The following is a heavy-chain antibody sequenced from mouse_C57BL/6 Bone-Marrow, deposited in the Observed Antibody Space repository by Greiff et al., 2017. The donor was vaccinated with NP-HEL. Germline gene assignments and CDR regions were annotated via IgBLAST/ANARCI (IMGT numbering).Heavy chain of an antibody. J-gene: IGHJ2*01. CDR2: IDPSDSYT. Sequence: VQLQQPGAELVMPGASVKLSCKASGYTFTSYWMHWVKQRPGQGLEWIGEIDPSDSYTNYNQQFKGKSTLTVDKSSSTAYMQLSSLTSEDSAVYYCARMVTTGDFDYWGQGTTLTVSS. D-gene: IGHD2-2*01. CDR3: ARMVTTGDFDY. V-gene: IGHV1-69*01. CDR1: GYTFTSYW.